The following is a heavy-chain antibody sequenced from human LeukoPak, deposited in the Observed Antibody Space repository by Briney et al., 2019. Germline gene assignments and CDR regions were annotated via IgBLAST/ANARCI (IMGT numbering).Heavy chain of an antibody. Sequence: GGSLRLSCAASAFTFSSYWMTWVRQAPGKGLEWVATMKQDGSEKYFVDSVKGRFTISRDNAKNSVSMQMNNLRVEDTAVYYCTRMAWRSRPFDYWGQGTLVTVSS. D-gene: IGHD2-2*01. CDR3: TRMAWRSRPFDY. V-gene: IGHV3-7*01. CDR1: AFTFSSYW. CDR2: MKQDGSEK. J-gene: IGHJ4*02.